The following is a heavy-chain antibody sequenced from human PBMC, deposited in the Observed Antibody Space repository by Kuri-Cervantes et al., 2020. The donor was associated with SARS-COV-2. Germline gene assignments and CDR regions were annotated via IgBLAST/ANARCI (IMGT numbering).Heavy chain of an antibody. V-gene: IGHV3-23*01. CDR2: ISDSGGST. CDR1: GFTFSSFG. D-gene: IGHD3-9*01. CDR3: ARDSGPLRYSYFDY. Sequence: GGSLRLSCAASGFTFSSFGMSWVRQAPGKGLEWVSAISDSGGSTFYADSVKGRFTISRDNSKNMVYLQMDSLRAEDTAVYYCARDSGPLRYSYFDYWGLGALVTVSS. J-gene: IGHJ4*02.